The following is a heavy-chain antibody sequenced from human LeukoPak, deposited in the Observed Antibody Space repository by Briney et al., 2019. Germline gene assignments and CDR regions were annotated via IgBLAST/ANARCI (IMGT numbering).Heavy chain of an antibody. D-gene: IGHD1-1*01. CDR1: RFTFSDFN. Sequence: GGSLRLSCAASRFTFSDFNMHWVRQAPGKGLEWVAFLWSGGGNECYADSVKGRFTISRDNSKNTLYLQMTSLRAEDTAVYYCARDQYWNPDSWGQGTLVTVSS. CDR2: LWSGGGNE. CDR3: ARDQYWNPDS. V-gene: IGHV3-33*01. J-gene: IGHJ4*02.